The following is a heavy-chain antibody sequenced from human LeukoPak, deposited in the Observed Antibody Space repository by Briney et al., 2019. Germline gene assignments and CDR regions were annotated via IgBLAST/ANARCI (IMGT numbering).Heavy chain of an antibody. CDR2: ISGSGGST. D-gene: IGHD5-18*01. Sequence: GGSLRLSCAASGFTISSYAMSWVRQAPGKGLEWVSTISGSGGSTYYADSVKGRFTISRDNSKNTLHLQMNSLRAEDTAIYYCAKATVDTAIDDYFDYWGQGTLVTVSS. V-gene: IGHV3-23*01. CDR1: GFTISSYA. CDR3: AKATVDTAIDDYFDY. J-gene: IGHJ4*02.